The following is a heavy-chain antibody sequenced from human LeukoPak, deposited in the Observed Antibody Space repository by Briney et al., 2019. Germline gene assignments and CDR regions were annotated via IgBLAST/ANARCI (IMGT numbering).Heavy chain of an antibody. CDR3: ARAHGGVEMFCAFDI. Sequence: GGSLRLSCAASGFTFSSYAMHWVRQAPGKGLEWVAVISYDGSNKYYADSVKGRFTISRDNSKNTLYLQMNSLRAEDTAVYYCARAHGGVEMFCAFDIWGQGTMVTASS. J-gene: IGHJ3*02. D-gene: IGHD5-24*01. CDR2: ISYDGSNK. V-gene: IGHV3-30-3*01. CDR1: GFTFSSYA.